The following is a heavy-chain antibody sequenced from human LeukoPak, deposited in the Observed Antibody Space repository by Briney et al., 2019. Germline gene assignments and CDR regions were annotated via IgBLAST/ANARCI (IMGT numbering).Heavy chain of an antibody. D-gene: IGHD4-23*01. CDR3: ARDLERVVTNWFDL. CDR2: INPNSGGT. J-gene: IGHJ5*02. Sequence: ASVKVSCKASGYTFTGYYMHWVRQAPGQGLEWMGWINPNSGGTNYAQKFQGRVTMTRDTSISTAYMELSRLRSDDTAVYYCARDLERVVTNWFDLWGQGTLVTVSS. CDR1: GYTFTGYY. V-gene: IGHV1-2*02.